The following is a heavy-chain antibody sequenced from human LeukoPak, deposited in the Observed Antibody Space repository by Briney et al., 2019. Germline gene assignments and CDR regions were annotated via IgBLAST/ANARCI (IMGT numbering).Heavy chain of an antibody. CDR1: GGSISSYY. D-gene: IGHD5-18*01. J-gene: IGHJ4*02. CDR2: IYYSGST. Sequence: SETLSLTCTVSGGSISSYYWSWIRQPPGKGLEWIGSIYYSGSTYYNPSLKSRVTISVDTSKNQFSLKLSSVTAADTAVYYCARLNGYSYGYEDYWGQGTLVTVSS. V-gene: IGHV4-59*05. CDR3: ARLNGYSYGYEDY.